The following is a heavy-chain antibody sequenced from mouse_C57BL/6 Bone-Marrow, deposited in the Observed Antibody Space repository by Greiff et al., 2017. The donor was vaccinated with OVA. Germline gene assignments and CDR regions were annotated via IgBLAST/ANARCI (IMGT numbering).Heavy chain of an antibody. Sequence: VQLKESGGGLVQPGDSLSLSCAASGFTFTNYYMSWVRQPPGKALEWLAFIRNKPNGSTTEYSASVKGRFTISRDNSQSILYLQMNARRAEDSATYYCARYKGRVAVDYFDYWGQGTALTVSS. D-gene: IGHD1-1*01. CDR1: GFTFTNYY. J-gene: IGHJ2*01. CDR2: IRNKPNGSTT. V-gene: IGHV7-3*01. CDR3: ARYKGRVAVDYFDY.